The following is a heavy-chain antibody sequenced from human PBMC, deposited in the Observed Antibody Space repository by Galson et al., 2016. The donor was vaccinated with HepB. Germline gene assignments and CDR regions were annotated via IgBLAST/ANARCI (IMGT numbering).Heavy chain of an antibody. CDR1: GFTFSTYY. J-gene: IGHJ6*02. Sequence: SLRLSCAASGFTFSTYYMHWVRQAPGKGLVWVSRLNHDGRNTDHADSVKGRFTISRDNAKNTLYLQMSSLRAEDTAVYYCARENYGVDVWGQGTTVTVSS. V-gene: IGHV3-74*01. CDR2: LNHDGRNT. CDR3: ARENYGVDV.